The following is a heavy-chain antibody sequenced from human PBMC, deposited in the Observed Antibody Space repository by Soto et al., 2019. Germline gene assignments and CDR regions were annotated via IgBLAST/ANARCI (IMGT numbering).Heavy chain of an antibody. CDR1: GFTFSSYG. CDR2: IWYDGSNK. V-gene: IGHV3-33*01. D-gene: IGHD3-10*01. J-gene: IGHJ4*02. CDR3: ARDLSEYYYGSGSYHN. Sequence: SLRLSCAASGFTFSSYGMHWVRQAPGKGLEWVAVIWYDGSNKYYADSVKGRFTISRDNSKNTLYLQMNSLRAEDTAVYYCARDLSEYYYGSGSYHNWGQGTLVTVSS.